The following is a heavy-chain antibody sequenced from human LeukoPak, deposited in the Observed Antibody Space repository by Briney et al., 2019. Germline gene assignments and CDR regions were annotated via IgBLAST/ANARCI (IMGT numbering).Heavy chain of an antibody. CDR1: GVSISSYY. J-gene: IGHJ4*02. CDR2: IYYSGST. V-gene: IGHV4-59*08. Sequence: SETLSLTCTVSGVSISSYYWSWIRQPPGKGLEWIGYIYYSGSTNYNPSLKGRVTISVDTSKNQFSLKLSSVTAADTALYYCARHDLDWGSFGHWGQGTLVTVSS. CDR3: ARHDLDWGSFGH. D-gene: IGHD3-16*01.